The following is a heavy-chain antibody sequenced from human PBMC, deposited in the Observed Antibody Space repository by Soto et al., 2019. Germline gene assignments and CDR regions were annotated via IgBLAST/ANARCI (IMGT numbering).Heavy chain of an antibody. CDR3: AREQTYCSSTSCYPH. Sequence: SVKVSCKASGYTFTNYAMHWVRQAPGQGLEWMGRIIPILGIANYAQKFQGRVTITADKSTSTAYMELSSLRSEDTAVYYCAREQTYCSSTSCYPHWGQGTLVTVSS. CDR2: IIPILGIA. CDR1: GYTFTNYA. D-gene: IGHD2-2*01. V-gene: IGHV1-69*04. J-gene: IGHJ4*02.